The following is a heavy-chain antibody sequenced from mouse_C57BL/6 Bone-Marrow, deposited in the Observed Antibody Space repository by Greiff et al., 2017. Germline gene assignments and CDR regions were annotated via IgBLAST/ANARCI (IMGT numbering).Heavy chain of an antibody. CDR1: GFTFSDFY. D-gene: IGHD2-2*01. J-gene: IGHJ3*01. CDR2: SRNKANDYTT. V-gene: IGHV7-1*01. CDR3: ARVPRWGLPAWFAY. Sequence: EVKVVESGGGLVQSGRSLRLSCATSGFTFSDFYMEWVRQAPGKGLEWIAASRNKANDYTTEYSASVKGRFIVSRDTSQSILYLQMNALRAEDTAIYYCARVPRWGLPAWFAYWGQGTLVTVSA.